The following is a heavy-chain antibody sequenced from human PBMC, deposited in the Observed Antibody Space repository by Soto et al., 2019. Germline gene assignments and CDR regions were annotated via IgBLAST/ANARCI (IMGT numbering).Heavy chain of an antibody. CDR2: ISYDETNE. D-gene: IGHD3-22*01. CDR1: GFTFSRYS. V-gene: IGHV3-30-3*01. CDR3: SRAPFDSSGYFAY. J-gene: IGHJ4*02. Sequence: GGFLRLSCAASGFTFSRYSMHWVRQAPGKGLEWVAAISYDETNESYADSVKGRFTISRDTSKNTLFLQMNSLRPEDTAVYFCSRAPFDSSGYFAYWGQGTLVTVSS.